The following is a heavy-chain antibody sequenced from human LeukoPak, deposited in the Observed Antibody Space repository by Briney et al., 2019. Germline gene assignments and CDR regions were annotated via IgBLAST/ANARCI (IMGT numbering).Heavy chain of an antibody. V-gene: IGHV1-69*13. CDR1: GGTFSSYA. J-gene: IGHJ6*03. Sequence: RASVKVSCKASGGTFSSYAISWVRQAPGQGLECMGGIIPIFGTANYAQKFQGRVTITADESTSTAYMELSSLRSEDTAVYYCASCIAAAASYYYYMDVWGKGTTVTVSS. CDR2: IIPIFGTA. D-gene: IGHD6-13*01. CDR3: ASCIAAAASYYYYMDV.